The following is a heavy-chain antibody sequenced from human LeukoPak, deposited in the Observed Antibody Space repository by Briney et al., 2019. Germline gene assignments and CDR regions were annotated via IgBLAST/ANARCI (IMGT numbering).Heavy chain of an antibody. D-gene: IGHD1-26*01. J-gene: IGHJ6*02. CDR2: IIPIFDTA. CDR3: ARISLGAIWGYYYGMDV. CDR1: GGTFSSYS. V-gene: IGHV1-69*13. Sequence: SVTVSCKASGGTFSSYSISWVRQAPGQGLEWMGGIIPIFDTADYAQKFQGRVTITADESTSTAYMELSSLRSEDTAVFYRARISLGAIWGYYYGMDVWGQGTTVTVSS.